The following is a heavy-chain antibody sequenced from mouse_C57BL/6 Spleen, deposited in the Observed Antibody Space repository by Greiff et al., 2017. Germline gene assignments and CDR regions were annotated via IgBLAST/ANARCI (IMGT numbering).Heavy chain of an antibody. CDR3: ARVAQIHIAMDY. J-gene: IGHJ4*01. CDR1: GYTFTSYW. V-gene: IGHV1-55*01. CDR2: IYPASGST. D-gene: IGHD6-1*01. Sequence: QVQLQQPGAELVKPGASVKLSCKASGYTFTSYWITWVKQRPGQGLEWIGEIYPASGSTNYNEKFKSKATLTVDTSSSTAYMQLSSLTSEDSAVYYCARVAQIHIAMDYWGQGTSVTVSS.